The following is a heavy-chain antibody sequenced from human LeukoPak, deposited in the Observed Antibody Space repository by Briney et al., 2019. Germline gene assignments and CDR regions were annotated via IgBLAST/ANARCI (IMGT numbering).Heavy chain of an antibody. J-gene: IGHJ6*03. CDR1: GGSISSYY. CDR3: ARFTRDTSYYYYYMDV. D-gene: IGHD1-1*01. V-gene: IGHV4-4*09. CDR2: IYTSGST. Sequence: PSETLSLTCTVSGGSISSYYWSWIRQPPGKGLEWIEYIYTSGSTNYNPSLKSRVTISVDTSKNQFSLKLSSVTAADTAVYYCARFTRDTSYYYYYMDVWGKGTTVTVSS.